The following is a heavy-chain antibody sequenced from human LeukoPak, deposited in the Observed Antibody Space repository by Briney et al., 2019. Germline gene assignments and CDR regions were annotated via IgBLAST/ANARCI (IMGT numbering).Heavy chain of an antibody. J-gene: IGHJ4*02. CDR3: ARDVVVAGIDY. V-gene: IGHV1-2*02. CDR2: INPNSGDA. Sequence: ASVNVSYKASGYSFTVYYIHWVRQAPGQGLEWMGWINPNSGDANYAQNFQGRVTMTADTSISTAYMELDSLTSDDTAVYYCARDVVVAGIDYWGQGTLVTVSS. CDR1: GYSFTVYY. D-gene: IGHD2-21*02.